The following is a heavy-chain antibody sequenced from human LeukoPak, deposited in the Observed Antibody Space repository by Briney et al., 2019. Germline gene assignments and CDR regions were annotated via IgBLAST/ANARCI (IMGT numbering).Heavy chain of an antibody. J-gene: IGHJ6*02. V-gene: IGHV1-69*04. CDR2: IIPILGIA. CDR3: ARVVRGDYYYYGVDV. CDR1: GGTFSSYA. Sequence: SVKVSCKASGGTFSSYAISWVRQAPGQGLEWMGRIIPILGIANYAQKFQGRVTITADKSTSTAYMELSSLRSEDTAVYYCARVVRGDYYYYGVDVWGQGTTVTVSS. D-gene: IGHD3-10*02.